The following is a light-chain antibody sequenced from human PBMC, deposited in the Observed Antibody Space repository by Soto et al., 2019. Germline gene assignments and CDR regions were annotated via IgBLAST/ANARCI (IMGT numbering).Light chain of an antibody. CDR1: QDIYNY. J-gene: IGKJ3*01. V-gene: IGKV1-33*01. CDR3: QQYDNLPPFT. CDR2: DAS. Sequence: DIQMTQSPSSLSASVGDRATITCQASQDIYNYLTWSQQKPGKAPKLLIYDASNLETGVPSRFSGSGSGTDFTFTISSMQPEDIATSYCQQYDNLPPFTFGPGTNVDI.